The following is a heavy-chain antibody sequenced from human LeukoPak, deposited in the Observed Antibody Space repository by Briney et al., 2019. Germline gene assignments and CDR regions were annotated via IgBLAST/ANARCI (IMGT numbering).Heavy chain of an antibody. D-gene: IGHD2-21*01. CDR3: LRIRGYFDLLSTFDH. V-gene: IGHV3-7*01. CDR2: INQAGSEK. J-gene: IGHJ4*02. CDR1: GFTFSTHW. Sequence: GGSLRLSCAASGFTFSTHWMSWIRPAPGKGLEWLANINQAGSEKYYVASVKGGFTFSRDNAKKSLYLNMESLRAHDTAVYICLRIRGYFDLLSTFDHWGQGSLVTVSS.